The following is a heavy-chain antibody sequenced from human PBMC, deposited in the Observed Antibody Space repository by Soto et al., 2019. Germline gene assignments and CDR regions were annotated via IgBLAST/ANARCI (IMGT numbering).Heavy chain of an antibody. D-gene: IGHD3-3*01. V-gene: IGHV4-34*01. CDR2: VNHSGST. CDR3: ANTYYDFWSGYKGNWFDP. J-gene: IGHJ5*02. CDR1: GGSFSGYY. Sequence: PSETLSLTCAVYGGSFSGYYWSWIRQPPGKGLEWIGEVNHSGSTNYNPSLKSRVTISVDTSKNQFSLKLSSVTAADTAVYYCANTYYDFWSGYKGNWFDPWGQGTLVTVSS.